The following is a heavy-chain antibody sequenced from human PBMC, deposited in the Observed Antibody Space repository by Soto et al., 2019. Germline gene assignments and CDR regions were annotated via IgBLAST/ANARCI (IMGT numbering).Heavy chain of an antibody. D-gene: IGHD1-26*01. J-gene: IGHJ4*02. V-gene: IGHV4-34*01. Sequence: SETLSLTCDVYGGSFSDYIWTWIRQTPGKGLQWIGQINHSGSANYNPSLKSRVTISVHTSSSQFSLELSSVTAADTVVYYCARGLISGSHYSGGWYYFDSWGQGTQVTVSS. CDR3: ARGLISGSHYSGGWYYFDS. CDR2: INHSGSA. CDR1: GGSFSDYI.